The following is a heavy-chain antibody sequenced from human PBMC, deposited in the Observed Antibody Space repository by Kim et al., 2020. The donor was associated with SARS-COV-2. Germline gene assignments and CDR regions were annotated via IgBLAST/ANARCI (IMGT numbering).Heavy chain of an antibody. J-gene: IGHJ6*02. Sequence: YSGNTHYHPSLKSRVTMSADTSKNQFSLNLRSVTAADTAIYYCTRGSPPMFWGQGTTVTVSS. CDR3: TRGSPPMF. D-gene: IGHD3-10*02. V-gene: IGHV4-30-4*05. CDR2: YSGNT.